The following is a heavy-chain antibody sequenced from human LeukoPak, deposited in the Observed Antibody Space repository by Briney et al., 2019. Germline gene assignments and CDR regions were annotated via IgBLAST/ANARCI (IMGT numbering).Heavy chain of an antibody. J-gene: IGHJ4*02. CDR3: ARDQGYSGYDPTYRYYFDY. D-gene: IGHD5-12*01. CDR2: IIPIFGTA. Sequence: SVNVSCKSSGCTFSSYAISWVRQAPGQGLEWMGGIIPIFGTAHYAQKFQGRVTITADESTSTAYMELSSLRSEDTAVYYCARDQGYSGYDPTYRYYFDYWGQGTLVTVSS. CDR1: GCTFSSYA. V-gene: IGHV1-69*13.